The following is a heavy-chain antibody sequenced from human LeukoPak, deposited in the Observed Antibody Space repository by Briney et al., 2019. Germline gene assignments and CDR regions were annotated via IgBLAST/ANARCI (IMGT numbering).Heavy chain of an antibody. V-gene: IGHV4-61*02. CDR3: ARDLEVTGTTSYYYYYMDV. D-gene: IGHD1-20*01. Sequence: PSETLSLTCTVSGGSISSGSYYWSWIRQPAGKGLEWIGRIYTGGSTNYNPSLKSRVTISVDTSKNQFSLKLSSVTAADTAVYYCARDLEVTGTTSYYYYYMDVWGKGTTVTVSS. J-gene: IGHJ6*03. CDR2: IYTGGST. CDR1: GGSISSGSYY.